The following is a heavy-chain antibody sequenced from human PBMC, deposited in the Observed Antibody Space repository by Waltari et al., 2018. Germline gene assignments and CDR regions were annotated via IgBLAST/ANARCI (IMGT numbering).Heavy chain of an antibody. J-gene: IGHJ4*02. V-gene: IGHV3-21*01. D-gene: IGHD6-19*01. CDR1: GCTFRSPR. CDR3: ARDQEDSSGWSY. CDR2: ISSISSYI. Sequence: EVQLVESGGGLVKAGRSLRLPCATYGCTFRSPRMNWVRQAPGKGLEWVSSISSISSYIYYADSVKGRFTISRDNPKNSLYLQMNSLRAEDTAVYYCARDQEDSSGWSYWGQGTLVTVSS.